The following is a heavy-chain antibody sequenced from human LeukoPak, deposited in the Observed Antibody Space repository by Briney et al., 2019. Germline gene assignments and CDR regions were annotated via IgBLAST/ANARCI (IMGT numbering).Heavy chain of an antibody. Sequence: GGSLRLPCAASGFTFSSYSMNWVRQAPGKGLEWVSSISSSGSYIYYSDSVKGRFTISRDNAKNSLYLQMNSLRAEDTAVYYCARELGYSYGPSYFDYWGQGTLATVSS. CDR1: GFTFSSYS. CDR2: ISSSGSYI. D-gene: IGHD5-18*01. J-gene: IGHJ4*02. V-gene: IGHV3-21*01. CDR3: ARELGYSYGPSYFDY.